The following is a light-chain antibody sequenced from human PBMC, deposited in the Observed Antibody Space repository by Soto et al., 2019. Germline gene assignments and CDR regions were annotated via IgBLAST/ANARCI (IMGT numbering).Light chain of an antibody. V-gene: IGLV7-46*01. J-gene: IGLJ1*01. CDR3: LLSYNGPYV. CDR1: TGAVTNGHY. CDR2: DAT. Sequence: QAVVTQEHSLTVPPGRPVPLTCSSSTGAVTNGHYPYWFQQKPGQDASTLIYDATNRHSWTPARFSGSLLGGKAALTHSGAQAEDDAEYYCLLSYNGPYVFGTGTKVT.